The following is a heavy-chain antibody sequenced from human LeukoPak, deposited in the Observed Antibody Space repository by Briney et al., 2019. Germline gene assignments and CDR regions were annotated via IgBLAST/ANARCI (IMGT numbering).Heavy chain of an antibody. Sequence: GSLRLSCVASGFTFSSYWMHWVRQDPRKGLVWVSRINGDGRNINYADSVRGRFTISRDNAKNTLYLQMNTLRVEDTVVYYCARGQQQLVRLFDYWGQGTLVTVSS. CDR3: ARGQQQLVRLFDY. CDR2: INGDGRNI. CDR1: GFTFSSYW. D-gene: IGHD6-13*01. J-gene: IGHJ4*02. V-gene: IGHV3-74*01.